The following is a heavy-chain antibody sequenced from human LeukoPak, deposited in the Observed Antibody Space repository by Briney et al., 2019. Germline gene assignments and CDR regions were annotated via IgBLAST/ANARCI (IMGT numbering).Heavy chain of an antibody. D-gene: IGHD1-14*01. Sequence: GGSLRLSCAASGFTFTTYWMHWVRQAPGKGLVWVSHINSDGSITSYADSVKGRFTISRDNAKNTLYLQMNSLRADDTAVYYCAKTGAVAYSSVVYWGQGTLVTVSS. V-gene: IGHV3-74*01. J-gene: IGHJ4*02. CDR3: AKTGAVAYSSVVY. CDR2: INSDGSIT. CDR1: GFTFTTYW.